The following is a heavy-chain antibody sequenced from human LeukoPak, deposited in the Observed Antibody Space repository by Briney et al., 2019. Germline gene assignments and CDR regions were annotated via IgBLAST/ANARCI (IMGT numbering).Heavy chain of an antibody. J-gene: IGHJ4*02. D-gene: IGHD6-19*01. CDR2: INHSGST. CDR3: ARLRGGVAGSD. Sequence: PSETLSLTCAVYGGSFSGYYWSWIRQPPGKGLEWIGEINHSGSTNYNPSLKSRVTISVDTSKNQFSLKLSSVTAADTAVYYCARLRGGVAGSDWGQGTLVTVSS. CDR1: GGSFSGYY. V-gene: IGHV4-34*01.